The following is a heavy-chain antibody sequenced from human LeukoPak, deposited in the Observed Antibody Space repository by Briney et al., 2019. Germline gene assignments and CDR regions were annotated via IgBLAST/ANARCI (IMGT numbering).Heavy chain of an antibody. CDR2: IYYSGST. J-gene: IGHJ4*02. V-gene: IGHV4-39*07. CDR3: ARGGIQLWYGFDY. CDR1: VGSISSSSYY. D-gene: IGHD5-18*01. Sequence: SETLSLTCTVSVGSISSSSYYWGWIRQPPGKGLEWIGSIYYSGSTNYNPSLKSRVTISVDTSKNQFSLKLSSVTAADTAVYYCARGGIQLWYGFDYWGQGTLVTVSS.